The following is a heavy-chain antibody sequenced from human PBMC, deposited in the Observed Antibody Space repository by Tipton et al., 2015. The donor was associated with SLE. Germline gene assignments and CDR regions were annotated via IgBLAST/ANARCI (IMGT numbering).Heavy chain of an antibody. CDR2: IYYSGGT. Sequence: TLSLTCTVSGGSISSYYWSWIRQPPGKGLEWIGYIYYSGGTNYNPSLKSRVTISVDTSKNQFSLKLSSVAAADTAVYYCARDRPLTVTYYYGMDVWDQGP. D-gene: IGHD4-17*01. CDR3: ARDRPLTVTYYYGMDV. J-gene: IGHJ6*02. V-gene: IGHV4-59*01. CDR1: GGSISSYY.